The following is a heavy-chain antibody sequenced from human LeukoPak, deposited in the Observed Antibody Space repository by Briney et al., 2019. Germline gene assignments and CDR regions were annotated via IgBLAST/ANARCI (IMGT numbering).Heavy chain of an antibody. CDR2: ISYDGSNK. CDR1: GFTFSSYG. D-gene: IGHD2-15*01. Sequence: GGSLRLSCAASGFTFSSYGMHWVRQAPGKGLEWVAVISYDGSNKYYADSVKGRFTISRDNSKNTLYLQMNSLRAEDTAVYYCAKWLVVAATYYYYGMDVWGKGTTVTVPS. V-gene: IGHV3-30*18. J-gene: IGHJ6*04. CDR3: AKWLVVAATYYYYGMDV.